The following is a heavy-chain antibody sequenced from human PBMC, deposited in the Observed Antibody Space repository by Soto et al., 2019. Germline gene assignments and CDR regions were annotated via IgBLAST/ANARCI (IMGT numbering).Heavy chain of an antibody. Sequence: GASVKVSCKASGGTFSSYAISWVRQAPGQGLEWMGGIIPIFGTANYAQKFQGRVTITADESTSTAYMELSSLRSEDTAVYYCARAPYYYDSSGYYYGWFDPWGQGTFVTVSS. V-gene: IGHV1-69*13. CDR2: IIPIFGTA. D-gene: IGHD3-22*01. CDR1: GGTFSSYA. CDR3: ARAPYYYDSSGYYYGWFDP. J-gene: IGHJ5*02.